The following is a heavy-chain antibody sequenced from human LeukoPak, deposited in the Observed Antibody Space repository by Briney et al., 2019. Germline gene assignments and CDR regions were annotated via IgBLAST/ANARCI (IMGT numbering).Heavy chain of an antibody. CDR1: GFTFSSCA. Sequence: PGGSLRLSCAASGFTFSSCAMSWVRQAPGKGLEWVANIKQDGSEKYYVDSVKGRFTISRDNAKNSLYLQMNSLRAEDTAVYYCARVRDCSGGSCYHFDYWGQGTLVTVSS. D-gene: IGHD2-15*01. V-gene: IGHV3-7*03. J-gene: IGHJ4*02. CDR3: ARVRDCSGGSCYHFDY. CDR2: IKQDGSEK.